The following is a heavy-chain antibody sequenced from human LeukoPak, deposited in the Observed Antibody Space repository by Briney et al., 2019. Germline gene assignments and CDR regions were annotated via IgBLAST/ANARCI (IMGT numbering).Heavy chain of an antibody. Sequence: PSETLSLTCTVSVGSFSSSSDYWGCIRQPPGKGLEWIGSIYYSGSTYYNPSFKSRVTISVDTSKNQFSLQLSSVTAADKAVYYCARHLSVRPDYWGQGTLVTVSS. CDR3: ARHLSVRPDY. D-gene: IGHD6-6*01. CDR2: IYYSGST. V-gene: IGHV4-39*01. CDR1: VGSFSSSSDY. J-gene: IGHJ4*02.